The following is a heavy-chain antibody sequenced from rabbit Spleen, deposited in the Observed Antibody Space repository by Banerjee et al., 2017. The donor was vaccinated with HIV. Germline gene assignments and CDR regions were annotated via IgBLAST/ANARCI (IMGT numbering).Heavy chain of an antibody. CDR2: IYAGSIGGT. Sequence: QSLEESGGDLVKPGASLTLTCTASGLDFSSSYWICWVRQAPGKGLEWIACIYAGSIGGTFYATWAKGRFTVSKTSSTTVTLQVTSLTAADTATYFCARDLTGVIGWNFGWWGPGTLVTVS. V-gene: IGHV1S40*01. CDR1: GLDFSSSYW. CDR3: ARDLTGVIGWNFGW. D-gene: IGHD1-1*01. J-gene: IGHJ4*01.